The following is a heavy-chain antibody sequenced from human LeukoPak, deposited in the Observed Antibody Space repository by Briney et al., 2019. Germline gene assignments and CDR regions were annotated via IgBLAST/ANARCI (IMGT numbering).Heavy chain of an antibody. CDR1: GGTFSSYA. Sequence: GASVKVSCKAYGGTFSSYAISWVRQAPGQGLEWMGGIIPIFGTANYAQKFQGRVTITADESTSTAYMELSSLRSEDTAVYYCASDADYGDYVAPFDYWGQGTLVTVSS. CDR3: ASDADYGDYVAPFDY. V-gene: IGHV1-69*13. D-gene: IGHD4-17*01. J-gene: IGHJ4*02. CDR2: IIPIFGTA.